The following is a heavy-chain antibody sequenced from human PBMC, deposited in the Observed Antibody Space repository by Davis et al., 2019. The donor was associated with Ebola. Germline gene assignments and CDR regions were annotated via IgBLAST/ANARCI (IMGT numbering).Heavy chain of an antibody. CDR1: EFTFSHSV. V-gene: IGHV3-23*01. D-gene: IGHD4-17*01. CDR3: ARGNDYGLDN. CDR2: VSAGGEST. Sequence: PGGSLTLSCVAPEFTFSHSVMGWVRQAPGKGLEWASAVSAGGESTYYADSVKGRFNIGRDSSDNTLYLQMNRLTAEDTAVYYCARGNDYGLDNWGQGTLVTVSS. J-gene: IGHJ4*02.